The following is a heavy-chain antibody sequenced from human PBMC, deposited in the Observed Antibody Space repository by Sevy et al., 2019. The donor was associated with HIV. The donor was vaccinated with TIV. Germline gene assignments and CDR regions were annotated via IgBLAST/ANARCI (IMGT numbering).Heavy chain of an antibody. CDR3: ARRSRGGWYHYYYDMDV. V-gene: IGHV3-7*01. CDR2: IKQDGSEK. Sequence: GGSLRLSCAASGFTFSSYWMSWVRQAPGKGLEWVANIKQDGSEKYYVDSVKGRFTISRDNAKNSLYLQMNSLRAEDTAVYYCARRSRGGWYHYYYDMDVWGQGTTVTVSS. J-gene: IGHJ6*02. D-gene: IGHD6-19*01. CDR1: GFTFSSYW.